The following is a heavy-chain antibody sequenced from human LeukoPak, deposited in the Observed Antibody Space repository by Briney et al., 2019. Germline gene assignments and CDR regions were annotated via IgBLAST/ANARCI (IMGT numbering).Heavy chain of an antibody. D-gene: IGHD2-2*01. CDR3: ARRRVVPAAFDP. V-gene: IGHV4-34*01. CDR1: GGSSSGYY. J-gene: IGHJ5*02. CDR2: INHSGST. Sequence: SETLSLTCAVYGGSSSGYYWSWIRQPPGKGLEWIGEINHSGSTNYNPSLKSRVTISVDTSKNQFSLKLSSVTAADTAVYYCARRRVVPAAFDPWGQGTLVTVSS.